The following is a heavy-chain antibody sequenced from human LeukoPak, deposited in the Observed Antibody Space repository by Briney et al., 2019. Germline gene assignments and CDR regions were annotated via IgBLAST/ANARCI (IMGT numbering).Heavy chain of an antibody. CDR2: IYTSGST. CDR1: GGSISSYH. J-gene: IGHJ5*02. D-gene: IGHD6-13*01. Sequence: SETLSLTCSVSGGSISSYHWSWIRQPPGKGLEWIGNIYTSGSTNYNPSLKSRVTISVDTSKNQFSLKLSSVTAADTAVYYCARDRLIAAASYNWFDPWGQGTLVTVSS. CDR3: ARDRLIAAASYNWFDP. V-gene: IGHV4-4*09.